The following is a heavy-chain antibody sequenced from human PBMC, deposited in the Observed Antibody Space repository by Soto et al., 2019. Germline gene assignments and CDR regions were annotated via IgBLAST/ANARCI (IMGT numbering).Heavy chain of an antibody. D-gene: IGHD2-21*02. CDR2: ISSGSDYT. Sequence: PGGSLRLSCAASGFAFSSYTLNWVRRAPGRGLEWLSSISSGSDYTYYVDSVAGRFTISRDDAKTSLFLQMNSLRAEDTAVYYCSRDKRVTDEFYFDYGMDVWGPGTTVTVSS. CDR1: GFAFSSYT. V-gene: IGHV3-21*01. J-gene: IGHJ6*02. CDR3: SRDKRVTDEFYFDYGMDV.